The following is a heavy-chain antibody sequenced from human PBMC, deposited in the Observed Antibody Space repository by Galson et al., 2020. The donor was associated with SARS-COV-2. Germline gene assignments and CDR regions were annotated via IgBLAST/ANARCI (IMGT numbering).Heavy chain of an antibody. CDR3: AKGLSAMAMSTFGGVIAPFDY. CDR2: ISWDGGST. Sequence: GGSLRLSCAASGFTFDDSAMHWVRQAPGKGLEWVSLISWDGGSTYYADSVKGRFTSSRDNSKNSLYLQMNSLRAEDTALYYCAKGLSAMAMSTFGGVIAPFDYWGQGTLVTVSS. V-gene: IGHV3-43D*03. J-gene: IGHJ4*02. D-gene: IGHD3-16*02. CDR1: GFTFDDSA.